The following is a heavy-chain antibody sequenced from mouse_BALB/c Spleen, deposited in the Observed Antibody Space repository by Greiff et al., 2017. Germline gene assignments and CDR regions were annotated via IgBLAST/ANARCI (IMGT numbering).Heavy chain of an antibody. J-gene: IGHJ1*01. CDR2: ISSGGSYT. CDR1: GFTFSSYG. CDR3: ARLRGNYEGYFDV. Sequence: EVQLVESGGDLVKPGGSLKLSCAASGFTFSSYGMSWVRQTPDKRLEWVATISSGGSYTYYPDSVKGRFTISRDNAKNTLYLQMSSLKSEDTAMYYCARLRGNYEGYFDVWGAGTTVTVSS. V-gene: IGHV5-6*01. D-gene: IGHD2-1*01.